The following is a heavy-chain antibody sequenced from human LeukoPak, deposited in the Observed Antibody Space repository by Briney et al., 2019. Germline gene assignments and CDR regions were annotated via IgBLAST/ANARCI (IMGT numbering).Heavy chain of an antibody. J-gene: IGHJ5*02. V-gene: IGHV1-18*01. Sequence: GASVKVSCKASGYTFTSYGISWVRQAPGQGLEWMGWISAYNGNTNYAQKLQGRVTMTTDTSTSTAYMELRSLRSDDTAVYYCARDQRYYDSSGYYGWFDPWGQGTLVTVSS. D-gene: IGHD3-22*01. CDR3: ARDQRYYDSSGYYGWFDP. CDR1: GYTFTSYG. CDR2: ISAYNGNT.